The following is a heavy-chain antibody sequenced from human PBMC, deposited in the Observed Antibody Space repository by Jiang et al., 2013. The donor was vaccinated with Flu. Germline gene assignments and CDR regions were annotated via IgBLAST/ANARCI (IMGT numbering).Heavy chain of an antibody. V-gene: IGHV1-18*01. CDR1: GYTFTNYG. J-gene: IGHJ6*02. D-gene: IGHD5-24*01. CDR2: ISAYNGNT. CDR3: AREGWLQLRYGMDV. Sequence: SVKVSCKASGYTFTNYGISWVRQAPGQGLEWMGWISAYNGNTNYAQKLQGRVTMTTDTSTSTAYMELRSLRSDDTAVYYCAREGWLQLRYGMDVWGQGTTVTVSS.